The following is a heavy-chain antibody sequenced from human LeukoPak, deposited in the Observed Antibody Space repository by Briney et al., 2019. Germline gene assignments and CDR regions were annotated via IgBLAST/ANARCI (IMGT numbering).Heavy chain of an antibody. CDR3: ARGENAKYCSSTSCYGGYYYGMDV. CDR1: GYTFTSYG. CDR2: ISAYNGNT. J-gene: IGHJ6*02. D-gene: IGHD2-2*01. Sequence: ASVKVSCKASGYTFTSYGISWVRQAPGQGLEWMGWISAYNGNTNYAQKLQGRVTMTSDTSTSTAYMELRSLRSDDTAVYYCARGENAKYCSSTSCYGGYYYGMDVWGQGTTVTVSS. V-gene: IGHV1-18*01.